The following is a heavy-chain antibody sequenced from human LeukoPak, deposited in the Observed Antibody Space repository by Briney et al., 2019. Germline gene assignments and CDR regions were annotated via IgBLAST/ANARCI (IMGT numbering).Heavy chain of an antibody. CDR3: ARDKYYYGSGSYYGYMDV. D-gene: IGHD3-10*01. J-gene: IGHJ6*03. V-gene: IGHV3-11*01. Sequence: GGSLRLSCAASGFTFSDYCMSWIRQAPGKGLEWVSYISSSGSTIHYADSVKGRFTISRDNAKNSLYLQMNSLRAEDTAVYYCARDKYYYGSGSYYGYMDVWGKGTTVTVSS. CDR2: ISSSGSTI. CDR1: GFTFSDYC.